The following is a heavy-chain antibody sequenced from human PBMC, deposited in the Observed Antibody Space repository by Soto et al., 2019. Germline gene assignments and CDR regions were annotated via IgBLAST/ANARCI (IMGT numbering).Heavy chain of an antibody. CDR1: GGSISSGGYY. Sequence: SETLSLTCTVSGGSISSGGYYWSWIRQHPGKGLEWIGYIYYSGSTYYNPSLKSRVTISVDTSKNQFSLKLSSVTAADTAVYYCARVHDDYVWGTYRYTFDYWGQGTLVTVSS. D-gene: IGHD3-16*02. CDR3: ARVHDDYVWGTYRYTFDY. J-gene: IGHJ4*02. V-gene: IGHV4-31*03. CDR2: IYYSGST.